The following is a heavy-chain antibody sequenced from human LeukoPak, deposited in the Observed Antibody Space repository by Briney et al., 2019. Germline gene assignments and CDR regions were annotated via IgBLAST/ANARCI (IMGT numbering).Heavy chain of an antibody. J-gene: IGHJ4*02. V-gene: IGHV3-21*01. Sequence: GGSLRLSCAASGFTFSSYSMNWVRQAPGKGLEWVSFISSSSSYIYYADSVKGRFTISRNNAKNSLYLQMNSLRAEDTAVYYCAREGVTVVTRYLDYWGQGTLVTVSS. CDR1: GFTFSSYS. CDR3: AREGVTVVTRYLDY. CDR2: ISSSSSYI. D-gene: IGHD4-23*01.